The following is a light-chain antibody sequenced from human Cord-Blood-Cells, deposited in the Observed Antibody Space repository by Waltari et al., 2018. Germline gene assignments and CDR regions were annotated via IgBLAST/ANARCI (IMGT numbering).Light chain of an antibody. J-gene: IGKJ4*01. CDR1: QSISSY. Sequence: DIQMTQSPSSLSASVGDRVTIPCRASQSISSYLNWYQQKPGKAPKLLIYAASSFQSGVPSRFSGSGSGTDFTLTISSLQPEDFATYYCQQSYSTPPLTFGGGTKVEIK. CDR2: AAS. CDR3: QQSYSTPPLT. V-gene: IGKV1-39*01.